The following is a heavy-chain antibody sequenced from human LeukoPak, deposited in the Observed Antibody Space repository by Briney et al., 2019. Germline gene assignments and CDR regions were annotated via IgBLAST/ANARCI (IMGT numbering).Heavy chain of an antibody. Sequence: SETLSLTCTVSGGSISSYYWSWNRQPPGKGLEWIGYIYYSGSTNYNPSLKSRVTISVDTSKNQFSLKLSSVTAADTAVYYCAREGGGNFDYWGQGTLVTVSS. CDR2: IYYSGST. CDR3: AREGGGNFDY. D-gene: IGHD3-16*01. V-gene: IGHV4-59*01. J-gene: IGHJ4*02. CDR1: GGSISSYY.